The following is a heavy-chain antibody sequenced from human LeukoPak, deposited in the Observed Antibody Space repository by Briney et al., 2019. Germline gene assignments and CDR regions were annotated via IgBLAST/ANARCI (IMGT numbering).Heavy chain of an antibody. V-gene: IGHV4-59*01. D-gene: IGHD4-17*01. Sequence: PSETLSLTCTVSGASISTYDWSWIRQPPGKGLEWIGYIYYSGSTNYNPSLKSRVTISADTSKNQFSLKLSSVTAADTAAYYCARGQADYGDTDNWFDPWGQGTLVTVSS. J-gene: IGHJ5*02. CDR3: ARGQADYGDTDNWFDP. CDR1: GASISTYD. CDR2: IYYSGST.